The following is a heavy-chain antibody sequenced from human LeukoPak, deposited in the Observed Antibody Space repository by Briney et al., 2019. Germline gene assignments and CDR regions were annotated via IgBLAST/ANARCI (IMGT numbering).Heavy chain of an antibody. CDR1: GGSISSYY. Sequence: TSETLSLTCTVSGGSISSYYWSWIRQHPGKGLDWIGYIYYSGSTYYNPSLKSRVTISIDTSGNQFSLKLSSVTAADTAVYYCARGRYYFDSSGYELDWGQGTLVTVSS. CDR2: IYYSGST. J-gene: IGHJ4*02. D-gene: IGHD3-22*01. V-gene: IGHV4-59*06. CDR3: ARGRYYFDSSGYELD.